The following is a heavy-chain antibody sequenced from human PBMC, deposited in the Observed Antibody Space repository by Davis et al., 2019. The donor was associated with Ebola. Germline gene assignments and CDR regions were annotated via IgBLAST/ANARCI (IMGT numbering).Heavy chain of an antibody. D-gene: IGHD2-2*01. Sequence: PSETLSLTCTVSGGSISSGDYYWSWIRQPPGKGLEWIGYIYYSGSTYYNPSLKSRVTISVDTSKNQFSLKLSSVTAADTAVYYCARAVVVVVPAAMDYYGMDVWGQGTTVTVSS. CDR2: IYYSGST. CDR1: GGSISSGDYY. J-gene: IGHJ6*02. V-gene: IGHV4-30-4*01. CDR3: ARAVVVVVPAAMDYYGMDV.